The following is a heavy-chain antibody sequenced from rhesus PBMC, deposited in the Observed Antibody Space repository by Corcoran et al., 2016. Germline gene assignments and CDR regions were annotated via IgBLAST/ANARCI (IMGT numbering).Heavy chain of an antibody. D-gene: IGHD4-35*01. CDR3: AKDRTTVTTNFFDY. V-gene: IGHV3S5*01. Sequence: EVQLVETGGGLVQPGGSRRLSCAASGFTFGRYGLNWVRQAPGKGLEWGSGSSYTGGSTYYADSVKGRFIISRDNSKNTLSLQMNSLRGEDTAVYYCAKDRTTVTTNFFDYWGQGVLVTVSS. CDR2: SSYTGGST. CDR1: GFTFGRYG. J-gene: IGHJ4*01.